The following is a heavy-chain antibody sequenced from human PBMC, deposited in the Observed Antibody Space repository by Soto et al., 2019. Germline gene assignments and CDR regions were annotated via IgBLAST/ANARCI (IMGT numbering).Heavy chain of an antibody. CDR2: IYWDDDK. Sequence: QITLKESGPTLVKPTQTLTLTCTFSGFSLSTSGVGVGWIRQPPGKALEWLALIYWDDDKRYSPSLKSRLTITKDTSKNQVVLTMTNMDPVDTATYYCAHNTRADYDFWSGYQNWFDPWGQGTLVTVSS. J-gene: IGHJ5*02. D-gene: IGHD3-3*01. V-gene: IGHV2-5*02. CDR1: GFSLSTSGVG. CDR3: AHNTRADYDFWSGYQNWFDP.